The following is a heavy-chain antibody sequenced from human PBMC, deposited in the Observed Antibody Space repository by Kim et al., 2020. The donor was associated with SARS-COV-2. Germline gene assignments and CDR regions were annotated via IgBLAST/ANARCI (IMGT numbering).Heavy chain of an antibody. V-gene: IGHV4-4*02. CDR1: GGSISSSNW. CDR2: IYHSGST. CDR3: AREGYSSIMRHAFDI. J-gene: IGHJ3*02. D-gene: IGHD6-13*01. Sequence: SETLSLTCAVSGGSISSSNWWSWVRQPPGKGLEWIGEIYHSGSTNYNPSLKSRVTISVDKSKNQFSLKLSSVTAADTAVYYCAREGYSSIMRHAFDIWGQGTMVTVSS.